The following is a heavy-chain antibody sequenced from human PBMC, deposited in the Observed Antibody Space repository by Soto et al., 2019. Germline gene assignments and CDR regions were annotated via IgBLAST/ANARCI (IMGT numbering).Heavy chain of an antibody. D-gene: IGHD2-15*01. J-gene: IGHJ6*02. CDR2: IIPIFGTA. Sequence: GASVKVSCKASGGTFSSYAISWVRQAPGQGLEWMGGIIPIFGTANYAQKFQGRVTITADESTSTAYMELSSLRSEDTAVYYCARDLGCSGGSCYRYYYYYYGMDVWGQGXTVTVSS. CDR3: ARDLGCSGGSCYRYYYYYYGMDV. V-gene: IGHV1-69*13. CDR1: GGTFSSYA.